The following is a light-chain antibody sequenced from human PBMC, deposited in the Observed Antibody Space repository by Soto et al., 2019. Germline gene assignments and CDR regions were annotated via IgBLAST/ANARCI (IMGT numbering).Light chain of an antibody. CDR2: GAS. CDR1: QSVSSSF. J-gene: IGKJ4*01. Sequence: EIVLTQSPGTVSLSPGERATLSCRASQSVSSSFLTWYQQKPGQAPRLLIYGASSRATGIPDRFSGSGSGTDFTLTISRLEPEDFAVYYCQQYGSSRLTFGGGTKVDI. CDR3: QQYGSSRLT. V-gene: IGKV3-20*01.